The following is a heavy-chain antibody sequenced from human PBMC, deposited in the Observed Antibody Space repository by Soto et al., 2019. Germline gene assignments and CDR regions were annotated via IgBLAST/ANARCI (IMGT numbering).Heavy chain of an antibody. CDR2: IYYSGST. J-gene: IGHJ4*02. V-gene: IGHV4-59*01. Sequence: SETLSLTCTVSGGSISSYYWSWIRQPPGKGLEWIGYIYYSGSTNYNPSLKSRVTISVDTSKNQFSLKLSSVTAADTAVYYCAGACSVTAFDYWGQGTLVTVSS. CDR1: GGSISSYY. D-gene: IGHD2-21*02. CDR3: AGACSVTAFDY.